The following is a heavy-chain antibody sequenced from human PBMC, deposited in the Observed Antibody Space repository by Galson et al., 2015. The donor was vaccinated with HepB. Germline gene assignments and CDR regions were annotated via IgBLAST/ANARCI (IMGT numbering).Heavy chain of an antibody. CDR1: GDSISTSTYY. J-gene: IGHJ4*02. V-gene: IGHV4-39*01. CDR2: IYYSGST. D-gene: IGHD5-12*01. Sequence: ETLSLTCTVSGDSISTSTYYWGWVRQPPGKGLEGIGSIYYSGSTYYNPSLKSRVSISVDTSKNQFSLKVSSVTAADTAVYYCARSSDMVATYYWGQGTLVTVSS. CDR3: ARSSDMVATYY.